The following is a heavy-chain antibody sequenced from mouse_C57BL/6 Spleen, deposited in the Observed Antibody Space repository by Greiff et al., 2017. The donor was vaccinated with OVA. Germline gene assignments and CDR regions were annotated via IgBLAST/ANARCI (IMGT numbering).Heavy chain of an antibody. Sequence: VKLEESGPGLVAPSQSLSITCTVSGFSLTSYGVHWVRQPPGKGLEWLVVIWSDGSTTYNPALKSRLSISKDNSKSQVFLKMNSLQTDDTAMYYCDRQIWGYDGAMDYWGQGTSVTVSS. CDR3: DRQIWGYDGAMDY. CDR2: IWSDGST. CDR1: GFSLTSYG. V-gene: IGHV2-6-1*01. J-gene: IGHJ4*01. D-gene: IGHD2-2*01.